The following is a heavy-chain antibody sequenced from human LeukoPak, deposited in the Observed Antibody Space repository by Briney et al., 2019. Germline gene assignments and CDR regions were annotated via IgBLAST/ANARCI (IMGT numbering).Heavy chain of an antibody. V-gene: IGHV4-61*02. J-gene: IGHJ5*02. Sequence: PSETLSLTCTVSGGSISSGSYYRSWIRQPAGKGLEWIGRIYTSGSTNYNPSLKSRVTISVDTSKNQFSLKLSSVTAADTAVYYCARDVTGDPGRFDPWGQGTLVTVSS. CDR3: ARDVTGDPGRFDP. CDR2: IYTSGST. CDR1: GGSISSGSYY. D-gene: IGHD1-14*01.